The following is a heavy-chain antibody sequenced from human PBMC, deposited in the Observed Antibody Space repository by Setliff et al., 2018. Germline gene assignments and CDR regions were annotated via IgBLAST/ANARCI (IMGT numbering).Heavy chain of an antibody. V-gene: IGHV4-34*01. CDR1: GDSFSDYY. J-gene: IGHJ5*01. D-gene: IGHD2-21*02. Sequence: SETLSLTCAVYGDSFSDYYWSWIRQPPGKGLEWIEGINHRGSTNYSPSLRSRVTMSVDTSKKQLSLRLSTVTAEDTAKYYCAKDPNGDFVGAFDSWGRGTLVTVS. CDR3: AKDPNGDFVGAFDS. CDR2: INHRGST.